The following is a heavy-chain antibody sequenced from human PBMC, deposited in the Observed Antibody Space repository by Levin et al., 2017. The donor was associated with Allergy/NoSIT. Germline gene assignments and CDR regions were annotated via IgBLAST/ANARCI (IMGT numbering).Heavy chain of an antibody. D-gene: IGHD6-13*01. CDR1: GFTFSSSA. J-gene: IGHJ4*02. CDR3: AKGGLQLGYSFDS. CDR2: ISTDSEYI. Sequence: GGSLRLSCAASGFTFSSSAMSWVRQAPGKGLEWVSAISTDSEYIFYADSVKGRVTISRDNSRNRLYLQMSSLRVEDTAVYYCAKGGLQLGYSFDSWGQGALVTVSS. V-gene: IGHV3-23*01.